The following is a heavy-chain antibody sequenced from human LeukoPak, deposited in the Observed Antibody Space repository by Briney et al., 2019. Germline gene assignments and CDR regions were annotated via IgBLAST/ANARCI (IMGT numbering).Heavy chain of an antibody. CDR2: IDHTGST. CDR3: AGGGAQYCSSTSCYTLFDY. D-gene: IGHD2-2*02. CDR1: GGSFSGYS. J-gene: IGHJ4*02. Sequence: SETLSLTCAVYGGSFSGYSWTWIRQPPGKGLEWIGEIDHTGSTNYNASLTSRVTISADTSQNQFSLRLSSVTAADTAVYYCAGGGAQYCSSTSCYTLFDYWGQGTLVTVSS. V-gene: IGHV4-34*01.